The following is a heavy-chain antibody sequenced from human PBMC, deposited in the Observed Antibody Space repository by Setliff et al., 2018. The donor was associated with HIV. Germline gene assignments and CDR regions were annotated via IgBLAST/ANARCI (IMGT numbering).Heavy chain of an antibody. J-gene: IGHJ4*02. D-gene: IGHD2-21*01. V-gene: IGHV3-23*01. CDR2: ILSTGERT. CDR1: GFTFSNYA. Sequence: GGSLRLSCAASGFTFSNYAMSWVRQAPGEGLEWVSAILSTGERTFYADSVKGRFTISRDNSKNTVYLQMNSLRAEDTAVYYCAKLQEGHVYSHYDSWGQGTLVTVSS. CDR3: AKLQEGHVYSHYDS.